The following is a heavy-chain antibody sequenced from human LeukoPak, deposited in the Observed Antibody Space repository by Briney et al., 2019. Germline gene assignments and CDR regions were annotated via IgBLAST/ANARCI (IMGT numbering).Heavy chain of an antibody. D-gene: IGHD5-18*01. Sequence: PGGSLRLSCAASGFTVSNNYMSWVRQAPGKGLEWVSIIYTSGSTFYADSVKGRFTISRDSSKNTLYLQVNSLRAEDTAIYYCARGRGHNYGYYFDHWGQGTLVTVSS. V-gene: IGHV3-53*01. CDR1: GFTVSNNY. CDR3: ARGRGHNYGYYFDH. CDR2: IYTSGST. J-gene: IGHJ4*02.